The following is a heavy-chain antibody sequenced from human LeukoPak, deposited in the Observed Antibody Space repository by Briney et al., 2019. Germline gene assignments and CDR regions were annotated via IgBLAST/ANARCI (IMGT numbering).Heavy chain of an antibody. CDR2: ISGSSDAI. J-gene: IGHJ6*02. D-gene: IGHD3-10*01. CDR3: ARYLGDPQGMDV. CDR1: GFIFSTYS. Sequence: GGSLRLSCAASGFIFSTYSMSWVRQAPGKGLEWVSYISGSSDAIYYADPVKGRFTISRDNAKNSLYLQMNSLRDEDTAVYYCARYLGDPQGMDVWGQGTTVTVSS. V-gene: IGHV3-48*02.